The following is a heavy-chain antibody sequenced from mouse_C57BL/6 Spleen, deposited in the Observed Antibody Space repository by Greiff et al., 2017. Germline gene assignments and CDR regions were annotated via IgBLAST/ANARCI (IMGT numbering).Heavy chain of an antibody. V-gene: IGHV1-39*01. CDR1: GYSFTDYN. Sequence: VQLQQSGPELVKPGASVKISCKASGYSFTDYNMNWVKQSHGKSLEWIGVINPNYGTTSYNQKFQGKATLTVDQSSSTAYMQLNSLTSEDTAVYYGARNSLYDYGGGGFAYWGQGTTLTVSS. CDR2: INPNYGTT. CDR3: ARNSLYDYGGGGFAY. D-gene: IGHD2-4*01. J-gene: IGHJ2*01.